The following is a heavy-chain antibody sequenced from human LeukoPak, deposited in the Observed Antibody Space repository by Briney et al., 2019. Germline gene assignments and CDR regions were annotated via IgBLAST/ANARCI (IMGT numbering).Heavy chain of an antibody. CDR2: IYPRDSDT. J-gene: IGHJ4*02. CDR3: ARHSDVIGAI. CDR1: GYTFTHQW. D-gene: IGHD3-10*01. V-gene: IGHV5-51*01. Sequence: GESLTISCKASGYTFTHQWIGWVRQKSGSGLEWMGIIYPRDSDTRYSPSFQGHVSISADTSINTAYLEWSRLEASDTAIYYCARHSDVIGAIWGQGTLLTVS.